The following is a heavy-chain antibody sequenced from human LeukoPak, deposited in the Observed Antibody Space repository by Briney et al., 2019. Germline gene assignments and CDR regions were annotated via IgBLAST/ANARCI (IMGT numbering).Heavy chain of an antibody. J-gene: IGHJ4*02. CDR1: GFTFSSYA. CDR2: ISYDGSNK. D-gene: IGHD3-9*01. Sequence: GGSLRLSCAASGFTFSSYAMHWVRQAPGKGLEWVAVISYDGSNKYYADSVKGRFTISRDNSKNTLYLRMNSLRAEDTAVYYCARGGLALRYFDWLPVDYWGQGTLVTVSS. V-gene: IGHV3-30*04. CDR3: ARGGLALRYFDWLPVDY.